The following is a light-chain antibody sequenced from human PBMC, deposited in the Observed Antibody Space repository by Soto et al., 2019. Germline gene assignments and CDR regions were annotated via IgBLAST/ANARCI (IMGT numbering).Light chain of an antibody. J-gene: IGKJ2*01. Sequence: ESVLTQSPGTLSLSPGERATLSCRASQNVTRASQTVGSSYLAWYQQKPGQAPRLLIYGASSRATGIPDRFNGSGSGTDFALTISRLEPEDSAVYYCQQYGSSRYTFGQGTKLEIK. CDR3: QQYGSSRYT. CDR2: GAS. CDR1: QTVGSSY. V-gene: IGKV3-20*01.